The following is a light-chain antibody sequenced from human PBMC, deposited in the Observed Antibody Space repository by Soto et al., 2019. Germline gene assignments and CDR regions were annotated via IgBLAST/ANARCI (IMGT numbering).Light chain of an antibody. CDR1: QSLSSNS. V-gene: IGKV3-20*01. J-gene: IGKJ4*01. CDR3: QQYGSSPPVT. CDR2: GAS. Sequence: EIVLTQSPGTLSLSPGERATLSCRASQSLSSNSLAWYQQKPGQAPRLLIYGASSRATGIPDRFSGGGSGTDFTLTISRLEPEDFAVYYCQQYGSSPPVTFGGGTKVDI.